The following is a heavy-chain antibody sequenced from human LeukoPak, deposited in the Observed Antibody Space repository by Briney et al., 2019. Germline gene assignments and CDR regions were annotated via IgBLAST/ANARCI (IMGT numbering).Heavy chain of an antibody. Sequence: SETLSLTCTVSDGSISNYYWSWIRQPAGKGLEWIGRIYTSGSNNYNPSLKSRVTMSVETSKNQFSLNLSSVTAADTAVYYCVRHLPCFGCYYYYMDVWGRGTTVTVSS. CDR2: IYTSGSN. V-gene: IGHV4-4*07. J-gene: IGHJ6*03. D-gene: IGHD6-19*01. CDR3: VRHLPCFGCYYYYMDV. CDR1: DGSISNYY.